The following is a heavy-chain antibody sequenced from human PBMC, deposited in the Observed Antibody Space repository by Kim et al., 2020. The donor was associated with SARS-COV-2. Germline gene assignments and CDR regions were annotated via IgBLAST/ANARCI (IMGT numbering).Heavy chain of an antibody. CDR3: AKGHEADPMDFMTDS. J-gene: IGHJ4*02. V-gene: IGHV3-30*18. CDR1: GLMFRSYG. D-gene: IGHD3-10*01. CDR2: ISNDGSYQ. Sequence: GGSLRLSCTATGLMFRSYGMHWVRQAPGKGPEWVAVISNDGSYQYYGDSVKGRFTVSRDNSKNTLFLQMNNLRDEDAAVYYCAKGHEADPMDFMTDSWGQGTLVTVSS.